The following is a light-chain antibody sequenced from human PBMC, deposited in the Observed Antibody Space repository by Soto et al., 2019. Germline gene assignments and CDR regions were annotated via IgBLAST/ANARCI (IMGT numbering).Light chain of an antibody. J-gene: IGKJ4*01. CDR1: QSVSSN. V-gene: IGKV3-20*01. CDR3: QHYDNLPPLT. Sequence: EIVLTQSPGTLSLSPGQRSTLSCRASQSVSSNLAWYQQRPGQAPRLPIYGASSRATGIPDRFSGSGSGTDFTLTIRRLEPEDSAVYYCQHYDNLPPLTFGGGTTGDIK. CDR2: GAS.